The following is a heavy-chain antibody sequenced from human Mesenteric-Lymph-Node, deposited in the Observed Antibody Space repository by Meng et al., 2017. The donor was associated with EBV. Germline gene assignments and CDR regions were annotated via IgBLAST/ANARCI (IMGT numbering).Heavy chain of an antibody. D-gene: IGHD2-8*01. J-gene: IGHJ5*02. CDR1: GGAFRSGSYY. CDR3: AREIVRNWFDP. CDR2: IHYGGAT. Sequence: VQLHDSGPGLLKPSETLCLTCTGSGGAFRSGSYYRSWLRQPPGKGLELIGYIHYGGATNYTPSLSGRVTISIDTPKKPFPLKQSSVTAADTAVYYCAREIVRNWFDPWGQGTLVTVSS. V-gene: IGHV4-61*01.